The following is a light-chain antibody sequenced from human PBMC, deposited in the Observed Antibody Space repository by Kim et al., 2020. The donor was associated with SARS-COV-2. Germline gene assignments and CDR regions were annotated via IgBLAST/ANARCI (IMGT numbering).Light chain of an antibody. V-gene: IGKV3-20*01. CDR2: AAS. CDR3: QQYGYSWT. CDR1: QSVYSNY. Sequence: EIVLTQSPGTLSLSPGDRASLSCRASQSVYSNYLAWYQQKPGQAPRPLIYAASSRATGIPDRFSGSGSGTDFTLTIRRLQPEDFAVYYCQQYGYSWTFGQGTKVDIK. J-gene: IGKJ1*01.